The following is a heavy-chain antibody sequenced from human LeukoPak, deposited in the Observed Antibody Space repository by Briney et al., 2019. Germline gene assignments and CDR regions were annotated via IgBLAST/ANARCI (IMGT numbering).Heavy chain of an antibody. D-gene: IGHD6-6*01. V-gene: IGHV3-23*01. CDR1: GFTFSTFA. CDR3: ANDEYSRRGAFDI. J-gene: IGHJ3*02. Sequence: GGSLRLSCAASGFTFSTFAMLWVRQPPGKGLEWVSSIFPSGGEIHYADSVKGRFTISRDNSKNTLYLQMNSLRAEDTAVYYCANDEYSRRGAFDIWGQGTMVTVSS. CDR2: IFPSGGEI.